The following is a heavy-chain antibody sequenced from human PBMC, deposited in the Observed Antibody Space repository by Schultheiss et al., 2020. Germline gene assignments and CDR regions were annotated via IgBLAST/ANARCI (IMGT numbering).Heavy chain of an antibody. J-gene: IGHJ4*02. Sequence: GGSLRLSCAASGFTFSSYGMHWVRQAPGKGLEWVAVIWYDGSNKYYADSVKGRFTISRDNAKNTLYLQMNSLRAEDTAVYYCARGTYSSSSNWSYWGQGTLVTVSS. D-gene: IGHD6-6*01. V-gene: IGHV3-33*01. CDR3: ARGTYSSSSNWSY. CDR1: GFTFSSYG. CDR2: IWYDGSNK.